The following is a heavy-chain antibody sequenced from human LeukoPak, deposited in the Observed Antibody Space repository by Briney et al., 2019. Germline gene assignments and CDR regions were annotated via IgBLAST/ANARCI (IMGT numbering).Heavy chain of an antibody. J-gene: IGHJ6*03. Sequence: GVSLRLSCAASGFTFSSYSMNWVRQAPGKGLEWVSSISSSSSYIYYADQVKGRFTISRDNAKNSVYLQMNSLRAKDTAVYYWARVTSIAARYYYYTDVWGKGPTVTVSS. V-gene: IGHV3-21*01. CDR3: ARVTSIAARYYYYTDV. CDR1: GFTFSSYS. CDR2: ISSSSSYI. D-gene: IGHD6-6*01.